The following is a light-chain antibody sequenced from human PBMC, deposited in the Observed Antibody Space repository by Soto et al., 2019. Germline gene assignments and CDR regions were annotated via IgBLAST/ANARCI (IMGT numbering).Light chain of an antibody. J-gene: IGKJ1*01. CDR1: QSISSW. Sequence: DIQMTQPPSPLSALVGDRATITCRARQSISSWLAWYQQKPGKAPTVLIYDVSTLQSGAPSRFSGGGSGTEFTLTISSLQPDDFATYYCQEYSTYPCTFGQGTKVEVK. CDR3: QEYSTYPCT. CDR2: DVS. V-gene: IGKV1-5*01.